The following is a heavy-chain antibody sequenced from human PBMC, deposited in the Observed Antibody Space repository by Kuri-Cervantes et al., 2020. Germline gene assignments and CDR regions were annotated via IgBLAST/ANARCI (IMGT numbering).Heavy chain of an antibody. J-gene: IGHJ4*02. Sequence: GSLRLSCAVSGYSISSGYYWGWIRQPPGKGLEWIGSIYHSGSTYYNPSLKSRVTISVDTSKNQFSLKLSFVTAADTAVYYCARGGRGRYYYESSGYFYFDYWGQGTLVTVSS. V-gene: IGHV4-38-2*01. CDR2: IYHSGST. D-gene: IGHD3-22*01. CDR1: GYSISSGYY. CDR3: ARGGRGRYYYESSGYFYFDY.